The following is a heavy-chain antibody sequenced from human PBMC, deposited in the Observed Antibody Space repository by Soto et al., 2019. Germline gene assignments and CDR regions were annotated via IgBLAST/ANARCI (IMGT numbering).Heavy chain of an antibody. V-gene: IGHV4-39*07. Sequence: SETLSLTCTISGGSISSSSYYWGCIPQPPGKGLEWIGSIYHSGTSFYNPSLKRRVSISVDGSKDQFSLKVNSVTAADTAVYYCARGRLVPAVNFDYWGLGTLVTVSS. D-gene: IGHD2-2*01. J-gene: IGHJ4*02. CDR2: IYHSGTS. CDR1: GGSISSSSYY. CDR3: ARGRLVPAVNFDY.